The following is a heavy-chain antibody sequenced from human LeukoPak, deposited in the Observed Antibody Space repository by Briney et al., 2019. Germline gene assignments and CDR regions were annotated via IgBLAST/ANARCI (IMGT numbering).Heavy chain of an antibody. J-gene: IGHJ4*02. CDR2: ISGSGGST. Sequence: GGSLRLSCAASGFTFSSYAMSWVRQAPGKGLEWVSAISGSGGSTYYADSVKGRFTISRDNSKNTLCLQMNSLRAEDTAVYYCAKDLDDSSGYYPDYWGQGTLVTVSS. V-gene: IGHV3-23*01. D-gene: IGHD3-22*01. CDR1: GFTFSSYA. CDR3: AKDLDDSSGYYPDY.